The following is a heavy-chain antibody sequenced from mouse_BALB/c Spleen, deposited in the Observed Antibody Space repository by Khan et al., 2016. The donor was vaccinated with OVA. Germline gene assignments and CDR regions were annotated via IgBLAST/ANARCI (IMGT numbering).Heavy chain of an antibody. Sequence: QIQLVQSGPGLKKPGETLRISCKASGYTFTTAGIQWVQKLPGKGLKWIGWINTHSGVPKYAEDFKGRFAFSLEISVSTAYLQITNLKNEDTATYFCARGWAAYYRNDGGAMEYWGQGTSVTVSS. J-gene: IGHJ4*01. D-gene: IGHD2-14*01. CDR1: GYTFTTAG. CDR2: INTHSGVP. V-gene: IGHV9-4*02. CDR3: ARGWAAYYRNDGGAMEY.